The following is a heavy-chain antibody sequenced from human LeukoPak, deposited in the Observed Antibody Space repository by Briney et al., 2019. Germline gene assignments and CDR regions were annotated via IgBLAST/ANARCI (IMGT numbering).Heavy chain of an antibody. V-gene: IGHV1-46*01. CDR1: GFTFTNYN. CDR2: INPSGGST. J-gene: IGHJ4*02. CDR3: AKDLGYSYGSDGY. Sequence: GASVKVSCKASGFTFTNYNMHWVRQAPGQGLEWMGIINPSGGSTNYAQNFQARVTMTRDTSTSTVYMELSSLRAEDTAVYYCAKDLGYSYGSDGYWGQGTLVTVSS. D-gene: IGHD5-18*01.